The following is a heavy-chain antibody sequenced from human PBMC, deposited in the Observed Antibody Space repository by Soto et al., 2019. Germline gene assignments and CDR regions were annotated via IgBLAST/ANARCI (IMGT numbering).Heavy chain of an antibody. D-gene: IGHD3-3*01. CDR1: GFSFGSYW. Sequence: PGGSPRLSCAVSGFSFGSYWMSWVRQAPGKGLEWLASIKDDGSERYYLDSVKGRFTISRDNAKDSLSLQMNSLRGEDTAFYYCARDVGPVTIFGEALSGYFDFWGQGTLVTVSS. CDR3: ARDVGPVTIFGEALSGYFDF. J-gene: IGHJ4*02. V-gene: IGHV3-7*03. CDR2: IKDDGSER.